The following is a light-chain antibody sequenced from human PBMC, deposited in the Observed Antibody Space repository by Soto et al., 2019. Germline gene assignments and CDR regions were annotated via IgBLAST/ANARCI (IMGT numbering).Light chain of an antibody. CDR3: QQYNSYST. CDR2: DAS. V-gene: IGKV1-5*01. CDR1: QSISSW. J-gene: IGKJ1*01. Sequence: DIQMTQSPSTLSASVGDRVSITCRASQSISSWLAWYQQKPGKAPKLLIYDASTLESGVPSRFSGSGSGTEFTLTISSLQPDDFATYYCQQYNSYSTFGQGTKVEIX.